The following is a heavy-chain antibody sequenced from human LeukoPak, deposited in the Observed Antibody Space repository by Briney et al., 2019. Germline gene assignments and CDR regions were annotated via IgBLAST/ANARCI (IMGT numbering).Heavy chain of an antibody. J-gene: IGHJ3*02. Sequence: GGSLRLSCAASGFTFSSYAMNWIRQAPGKGLECLSYISSGTINHSNYADSVKGRFTISRDNARNSLYLQMNSLRGEDTAVYYCARTQLDLDGFDIWGQGTTVTVSS. V-gene: IGHV3-48*04. D-gene: IGHD1-1*01. CDR1: GFTFSSYA. CDR2: ISSGTINHS. CDR3: ARTQLDLDGFDI.